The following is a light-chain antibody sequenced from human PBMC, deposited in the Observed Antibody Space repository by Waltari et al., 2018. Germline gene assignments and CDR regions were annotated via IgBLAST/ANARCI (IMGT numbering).Light chain of an antibody. CDR2: AAS. V-gene: IGKV1-9*01. Sequence: DIQLTQSPSFLSASVGDRVTITCRASQGISSYLAWYQQKPGRAPTLLIYAASTLQSGVPSRFSGSGSGTEFTLAISSLQTEDFATYYCQHLNNYPLSFGGGTKVEIK. CDR1: QGISSY. CDR3: QHLNNYPLS. J-gene: IGKJ4*01.